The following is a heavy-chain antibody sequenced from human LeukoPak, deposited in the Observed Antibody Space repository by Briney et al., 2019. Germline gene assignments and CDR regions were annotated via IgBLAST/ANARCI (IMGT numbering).Heavy chain of an antibody. D-gene: IGHD4-17*01. CDR3: ARVYGDYYDY. CDR2: ISAYNGNT. J-gene: IGHJ4*02. V-gene: IGHV1-18*01. Sequence: ASVKVSCKASGYTFTSYGISWVRQAAGQGLEWMGWISAYNGNTNYAQKFQGRVTITADESTSTAYMELSSLRSEDTAVYYCARVYGDYYDYWGQGTLVTVSS. CDR1: GYTFTSYG.